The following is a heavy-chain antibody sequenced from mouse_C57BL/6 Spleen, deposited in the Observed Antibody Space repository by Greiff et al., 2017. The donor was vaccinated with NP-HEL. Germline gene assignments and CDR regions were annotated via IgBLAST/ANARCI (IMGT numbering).Heavy chain of an antibody. D-gene: IGHD1-1*01. CDR3: ALITTVVARGFAY. V-gene: IGHV1-26*01. J-gene: IGHJ3*01. Sequence: EVQLQQSGPELVKPGASVKISCKASGYTFTDYYMNWVKQSHGKSLEWIGDINPNNGGTSYNQKFKGKATLTVDKSSSTAYMELRSLTSEDSAVYYCALITTVVARGFAYWGQGTLVTVSA. CDR2: INPNNGGT. CDR1: GYTFTDYY.